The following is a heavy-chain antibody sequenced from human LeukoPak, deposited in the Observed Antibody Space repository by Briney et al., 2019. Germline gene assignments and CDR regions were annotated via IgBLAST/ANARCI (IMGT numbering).Heavy chain of an antibody. Sequence: SGPTLVKPTQTLTLTCTFSGFSLSTSGVGVGWIRQPPGKALEWLALIYWDDDKRYSPSLKSRLTITKDTSKNQVVLTMTNMDPVDTATYYCAHTTYYYDSSGYYYGNAFDIWGQGTMVTVSS. CDR2: IYWDDDK. J-gene: IGHJ3*02. D-gene: IGHD3-22*01. CDR3: AHTTYYYDSSGYYYGNAFDI. V-gene: IGHV2-5*02. CDR1: GFSLSTSGVG.